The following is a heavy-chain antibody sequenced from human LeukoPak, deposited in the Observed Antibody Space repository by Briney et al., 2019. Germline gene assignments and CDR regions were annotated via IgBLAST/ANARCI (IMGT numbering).Heavy chain of an antibody. CDR3: ARYADYDFWSGIDY. Sequence: ASVKVSCKASGYTFTSYGISWVRQAPGQGLEWMGWISAYNGNANYAQKLQGRVTMTTDTSTSTAYMVLRSLRSDDTAVYYCARYADYDFWSGIDYWGQGTLVTVSS. J-gene: IGHJ4*02. D-gene: IGHD3-3*01. CDR2: ISAYNGNA. CDR1: GYTFTSYG. V-gene: IGHV1-18*01.